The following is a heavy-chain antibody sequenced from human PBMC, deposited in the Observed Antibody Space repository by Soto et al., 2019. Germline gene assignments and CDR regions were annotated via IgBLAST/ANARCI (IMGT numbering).Heavy chain of an antibody. CDR1: GFTFSSYA. J-gene: IGHJ4*02. CDR2: IGGSGGST. D-gene: IGHD3-22*01. CDR3: AKVPEYYYDSSGYPTPLY. V-gene: IGHV3-23*01. Sequence: GGSLRLSCAASGFTFSSYAMSWVRQAPGKGLEWVSAIGGSGGSTYYADSVKGRFTISRDNSKNTLYLQMNSLRAEDTAVYYCAKVPEYYYDSSGYPTPLYWGQGTLVTVSS.